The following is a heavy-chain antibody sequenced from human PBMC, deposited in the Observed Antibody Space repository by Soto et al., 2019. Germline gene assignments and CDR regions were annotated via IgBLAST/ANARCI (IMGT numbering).Heavy chain of an antibody. V-gene: IGHV3-23*01. Sequence: GRPLRLSCAASGFTISSYAMKWVRQAPGKGLEWVSLIGESGTPTYYADSVKGRFTISRDNSGNTLFLEMYSLRAEDTAVYYCARYIPGVRYYGMDVWGQGTTVTVSS. D-gene: IGHD2-2*01. CDR1: GFTISSYA. CDR3: ARYIPGVRYYGMDV. J-gene: IGHJ6*02. CDR2: IGESGTPT.